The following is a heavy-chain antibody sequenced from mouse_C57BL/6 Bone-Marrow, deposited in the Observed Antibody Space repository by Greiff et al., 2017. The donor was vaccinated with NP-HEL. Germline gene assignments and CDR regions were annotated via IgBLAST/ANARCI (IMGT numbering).Heavy chain of an antibody. CDR2: IDPETGGT. CDR1: GYTFTDYE. Sequence: QVQLQQSGAELVRPGASVTLSCKASGYTFTDYEMHWVKQTPVHGLEWIGAIDPETGGTAYNQKFKGKAILTADKSSSTAYMELRSLTSEDSAVYYCTPFITTVVDWYFDVGGTGTTVTVSS. J-gene: IGHJ1*03. CDR3: TPFITTVVDWYFDV. V-gene: IGHV1-15*01. D-gene: IGHD1-1*01.